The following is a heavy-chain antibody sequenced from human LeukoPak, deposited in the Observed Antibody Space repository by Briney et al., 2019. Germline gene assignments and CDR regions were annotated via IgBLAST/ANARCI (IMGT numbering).Heavy chain of an antibody. D-gene: IGHD2-2*01. Sequence: GGSLSLSCAASGFTFSSYWMSWVRQAPGKGLEWVSAISGSGGSTYYADSVKGRFTISRDNSKNTLYLRMNSLRAEDTAVYYCANDISSTSCYASNCYVYWGQGTLVTVSS. V-gene: IGHV3-23*01. CDR3: ANDISSTSCYASNCYVY. J-gene: IGHJ4*02. CDR1: GFTFSSYW. CDR2: ISGSGGST.